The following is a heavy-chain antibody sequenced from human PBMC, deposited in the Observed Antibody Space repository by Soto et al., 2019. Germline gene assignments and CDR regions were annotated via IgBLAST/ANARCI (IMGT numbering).Heavy chain of an antibody. J-gene: IGHJ5*02. V-gene: IGHV3-23*01. CDR2: ISGSGGST. Sequence: PGGSLRLSCAASGFTFSSYAMSWVRQAPGKGLEWVSAISGSGGSTYYADSVKGRFTISRDNSKNTLYLQMNSLRAEDTAVYYCAKSPGLRFLEWLLSSNWFDPWGQGTLVTVSS. D-gene: IGHD3-3*01. CDR3: AKSPGLRFLEWLLSSNWFDP. CDR1: GFTFSSYA.